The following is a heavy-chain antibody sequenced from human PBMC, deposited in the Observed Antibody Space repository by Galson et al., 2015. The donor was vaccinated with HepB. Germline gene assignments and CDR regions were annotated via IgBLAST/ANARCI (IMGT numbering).Heavy chain of an antibody. D-gene: IGHD5-12*01. V-gene: IGHV1-46*04. CDR1: GYTFTSQY. CDR3: ARARSWLRGDFDH. Sequence: SVKVSCKASGYTFTSQYMHWVRQAPGQGLEWMGIINPSGANTRYAQKLHGRLTVTRDTSTSTVYMELSSLRYEDTAVYYCARARSWLRGDFDHWGQGTQVTVSS. CDR2: INPSGANT. J-gene: IGHJ4*02.